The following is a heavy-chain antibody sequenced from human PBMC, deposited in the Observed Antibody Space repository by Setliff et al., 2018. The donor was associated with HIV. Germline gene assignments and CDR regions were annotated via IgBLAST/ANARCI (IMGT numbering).Heavy chain of an antibody. CDR2: INVDGSSI. Sequence: GGSLRLSCAASGFTFTDYWMHWVRQVPGQGLVWVSRINVDGSSISYADSVKGRFTISRDNARNTLFLQMNSLRAEDTAVYYCVRWGLPYGIDAWGQGTLVTVSS. CDR1: GFTFTDYW. J-gene: IGHJ4*02. CDR3: VRWGLPYGIDA. D-gene: IGHD3-16*01. V-gene: IGHV3-74*01.